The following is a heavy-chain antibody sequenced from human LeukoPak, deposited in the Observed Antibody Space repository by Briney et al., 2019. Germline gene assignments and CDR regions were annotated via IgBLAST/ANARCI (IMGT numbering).Heavy chain of an antibody. D-gene: IGHD5-18*01. V-gene: IGHV3-33*01. CDR2: IWYDGSNK. Sequence: GGSLRLSCAASGFTFSSYGMHWVRQAPGKGLEWVAVIWYDGSNKYYAGSVKGRFTISRDNSKNTLYLQMNSLRAEDTAVYYCARDLDTAMVWDYWGQGTLVTVSS. J-gene: IGHJ4*02. CDR3: ARDLDTAMVWDY. CDR1: GFTFSSYG.